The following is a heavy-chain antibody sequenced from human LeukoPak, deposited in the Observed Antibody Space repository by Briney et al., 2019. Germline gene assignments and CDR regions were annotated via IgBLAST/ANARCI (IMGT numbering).Heavy chain of an antibody. J-gene: IGHJ4*02. CDR3: ARQYYYGSGSYIGY. Sequence: GGSLRLSCAASGFTFSSYGMLWVRQAPGKGLEGVAVTSYDGSNKYYADSVKGRFTISRGNSKNTLYLQMTRLRAEDTAVYYCARQYYYGSGSYIGYWGQGALVTVSS. D-gene: IGHD3-10*01. CDR2: TSYDGSNK. CDR1: GFTFSSYG. V-gene: IGHV3-30*06.